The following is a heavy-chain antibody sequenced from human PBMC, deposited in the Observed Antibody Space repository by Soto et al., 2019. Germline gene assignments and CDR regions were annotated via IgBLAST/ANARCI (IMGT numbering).Heavy chain of an antibody. CDR1: GFTFSSYS. CDR2: ISSSSSTI. D-gene: IGHD3-9*01. Sequence: GGSLRLSCAASGFTFSSYSMNWVRQAPGKGLEWVSYISSSSSTIYYADSVKGRFTISRDNAKNSLYLQMNSLRDEDTAVYYCARQKAEYYDILTGYIKNDAFDIWGQGTMVTVSS. CDR3: ARQKAEYYDILTGYIKNDAFDI. V-gene: IGHV3-48*02. J-gene: IGHJ3*02.